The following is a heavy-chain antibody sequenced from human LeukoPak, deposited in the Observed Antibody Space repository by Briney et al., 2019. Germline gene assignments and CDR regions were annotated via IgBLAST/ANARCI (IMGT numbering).Heavy chain of an antibody. Sequence: GGSLRLSCAASGFTFDDYGMSWVRQAPGKGLEWVSGINWNGGSTGYADSVKGRFTISRDNAKNSLYLQMNSLRAEDTALYHCARDMQGLSWFEPWGQGTLVTVSS. J-gene: IGHJ5*02. CDR2: INWNGGST. V-gene: IGHV3-20*01. D-gene: IGHD2-2*01. CDR3: ARDMQGLSWFEP. CDR1: GFTFDDYG.